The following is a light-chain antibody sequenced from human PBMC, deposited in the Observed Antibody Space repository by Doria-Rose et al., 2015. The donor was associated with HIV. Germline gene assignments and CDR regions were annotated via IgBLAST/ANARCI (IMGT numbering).Light chain of an antibody. V-gene: IGKV3-20*01. CDR2: DGS. J-gene: IGKJ1*01. CDR3: HQYGSSWT. CDR1: QSFSSTY. Sequence: TQSPGTLSLSPGERATLSCRASQSFSSTYLAWYQQKPGQAPSLLIYDGSTRATGIPDRFSASGSGTDFTLTINILEPEDFALYYCHQYGSSWTFGQGPKVEV.